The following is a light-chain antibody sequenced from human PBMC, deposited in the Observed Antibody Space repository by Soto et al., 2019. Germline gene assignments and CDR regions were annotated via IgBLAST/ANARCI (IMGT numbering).Light chain of an antibody. Sequence: DIQMTQSPSTLSASVGDRVTITCRASQNIARSLAWYQQKPGKAPKVLIYQASSLDSGVPSRFSSRGFGTAFTLTINSLQPDDSATYYCQQYEYFWTFGQGTKVDIK. CDR2: QAS. V-gene: IGKV1-5*03. J-gene: IGKJ1*01. CDR3: QQYEYFWT. CDR1: QNIARS.